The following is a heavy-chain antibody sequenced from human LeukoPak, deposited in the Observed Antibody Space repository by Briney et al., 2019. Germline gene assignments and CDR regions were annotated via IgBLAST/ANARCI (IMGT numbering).Heavy chain of an antibody. CDR1: GFTFSSYS. J-gene: IGHJ4*02. D-gene: IGHD1-26*01. CDR2: ISSSSSTI. Sequence: GGSLRLSCAASGFTFSSYSMNWVRQAPGKGLEWVSYISSSSSTIYYADSVKGRFTISRDNAKNSLYLQINSLRAEDTAVYYCARAVGAKTYWGQGTLVTVSS. V-gene: IGHV3-48*04. CDR3: ARAVGAKTY.